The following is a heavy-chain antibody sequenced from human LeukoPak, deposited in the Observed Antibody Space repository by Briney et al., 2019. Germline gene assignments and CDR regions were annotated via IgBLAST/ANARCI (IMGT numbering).Heavy chain of an antibody. CDR3: ARSSSGAKDY. V-gene: IGHV3-48*01. J-gene: IGHJ4*02. CDR1: GFTFSSYN. D-gene: IGHD1-26*01. Sequence: GGSLRLSCAASGFTFSSYNMNWVRQAPGRGREWVSYITSSSSPIYYADSVKGRFAISRDTSKNSLFLQMNSLRAEDTAVYCCARSSSGAKDYWGQGTLVTVSS. CDR2: ITSSSSPI.